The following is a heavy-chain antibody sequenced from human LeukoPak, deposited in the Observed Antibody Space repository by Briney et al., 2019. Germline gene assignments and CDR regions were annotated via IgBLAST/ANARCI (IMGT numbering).Heavy chain of an antibody. D-gene: IGHD6-19*01. Sequence: QPGGSLRLSCAASGFTVSTNFMGWVRQAPGKGLEWVSVIYGGGSTYYADSVKGRFTISRDTSKNTLYLQMNSLRAEDTAVYYCATWPGGWYGEDSWGQGTLVTVSS. CDR2: IYGGGST. J-gene: IGHJ4*02. CDR1: GFTVSTNF. CDR3: ATWPGGWYGEDS. V-gene: IGHV3-53*01.